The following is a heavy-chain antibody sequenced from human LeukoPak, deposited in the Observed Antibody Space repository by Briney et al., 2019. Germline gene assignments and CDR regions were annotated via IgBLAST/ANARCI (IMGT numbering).Heavy chain of an antibody. CDR3: AKEGQYQLLYYYYYYMDV. V-gene: IGHV3-23*01. CDR2: ISGTDGNT. J-gene: IGHJ6*03. D-gene: IGHD2-2*01. Sequence: PGGSLGLSCVTSGFTFSIYALSWVRQAPGKGLEWVSAISGTDGNTYYADSVKGRFTISRDNSKNTLYLQMNSLRAEDTAVYYCAKEGQYQLLYYYYYYMDVWGKGTTVTVSS. CDR1: GFTFSIYA.